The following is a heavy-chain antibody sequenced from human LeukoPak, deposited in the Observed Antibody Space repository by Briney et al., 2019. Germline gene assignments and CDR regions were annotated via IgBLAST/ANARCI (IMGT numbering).Heavy chain of an antibody. D-gene: IGHD3-10*01. CDR2: IKSRTDGGTT. Sequence: PGGSLRLSCAASGFTFTKAWMSWVRQAPGKGLEWVGRIKSRTDGGTTDYAAPVKGRFTISRDDPKNTLSLQMNSLKTEDTAVYYCTTITMTREHEDYWGQGTLVTVSS. CDR3: TTITMTREHEDY. V-gene: IGHV3-15*01. J-gene: IGHJ4*02. CDR1: GFTFTKAW.